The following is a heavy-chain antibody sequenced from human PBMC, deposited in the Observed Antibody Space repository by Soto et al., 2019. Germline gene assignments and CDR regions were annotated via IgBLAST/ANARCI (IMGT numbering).Heavy chain of an antibody. V-gene: IGHV3-30-3*01. CDR3: ARPGGHSYGYPLDY. J-gene: IGHJ4*02. D-gene: IGHD5-18*01. CDR1: GFTFSSYA. CDR2: ISYDGSNK. Sequence: PGGSLRLSCAASGFTFSSYAMHWVRQAPGKGLEWVAVISYDGSNKYNADSVKGRLTISRDNSKKTLFLQMNSLRAEDTAVYYCARPGGHSYGYPLDYWGQGTPVTVSS.